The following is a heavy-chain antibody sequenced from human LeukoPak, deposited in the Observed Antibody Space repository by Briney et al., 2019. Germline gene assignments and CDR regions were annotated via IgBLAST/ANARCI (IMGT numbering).Heavy chain of an antibody. CDR2: INPNSGGT. J-gene: IGHJ4*02. D-gene: IGHD2-2*01. CDR3: ARDIVVVPATIPGEIDY. V-gene: IGHV1-2*02. CDR1: GYTFTDYY. Sequence: ASVKVSCKASGYTFTDYYIHWVRQAPGQGLEWMGWINPNSGGTNYAQKFQGRVTMTRDTSISTAYMELSRLKSDDTAVYYCARDIVVVPATIPGEIDYWGQGTLVTVSS.